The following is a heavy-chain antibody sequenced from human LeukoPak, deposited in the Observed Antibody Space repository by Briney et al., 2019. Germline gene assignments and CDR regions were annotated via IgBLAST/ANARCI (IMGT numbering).Heavy chain of an antibody. CDR3: ARGMYYYDSSGYYYGY. Sequence: ASVKVSCKASGYTFTGYYMHWVRQAPGQGLEWMGWINPNSGGTNYAQKFQGRVTMTRDTSISTAYMEPSRLRSDDTAVYYCARGMYYYDSSGYYYGYWGQGTLVTVSS. J-gene: IGHJ4*02. D-gene: IGHD3-22*01. CDR2: INPNSGGT. CDR1: GYTFTGYY. V-gene: IGHV1-2*02.